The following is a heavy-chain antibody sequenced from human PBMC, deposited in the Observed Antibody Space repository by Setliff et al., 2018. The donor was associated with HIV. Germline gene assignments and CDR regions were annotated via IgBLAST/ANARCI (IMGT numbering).Heavy chain of an antibody. CDR2: ISAYNGNT. Sequence: ASVKVSCKASGYTFTSYGISWVRQAPGQGLEWMGWISAYNGNTNYAQKLQGRLTITTDTSTSTAYMELRSLRSDDTAVYYCARDQLLWFGDPGWFDPWGQGTLVTVSS. J-gene: IGHJ5*02. V-gene: IGHV1-18*01. D-gene: IGHD3-10*01. CDR1: GYTFTSYG. CDR3: ARDQLLWFGDPGWFDP.